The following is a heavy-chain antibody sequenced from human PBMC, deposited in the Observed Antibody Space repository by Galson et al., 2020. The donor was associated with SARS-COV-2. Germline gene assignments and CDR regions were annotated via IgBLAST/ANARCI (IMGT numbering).Heavy chain of an antibody. CDR2: IWSDGSNK. Sequence: AQGKGLEWVAVIWSDGSNKYYADSVKGRFTISRDNSKNTLYLQMNSLRAEDTAVYYCAKDLSATVTTPGTWGQGTLVTVSS. CDR3: AKDLSATVTTPGT. J-gene: IGHJ5*02. V-gene: IGHV3-33*06. D-gene: IGHD4-4*01.